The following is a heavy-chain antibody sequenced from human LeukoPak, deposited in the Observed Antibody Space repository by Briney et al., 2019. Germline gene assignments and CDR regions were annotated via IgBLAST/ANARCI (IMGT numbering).Heavy chain of an antibody. V-gene: IGHV4-61*02. CDR1: AGSISSGSYY. CDR2: IYTSRST. Sequence: SQALSLTSTVYAGSISSGSYYWNWIRQPAVKGLEWIGRIYTSRSTNYNPSLKSRVTISVDPSKSQFSLKLSSVTAADTAVYYCARDWEVVVIPNYYYYYMDVWGKGTTVTVSS. J-gene: IGHJ6*03. CDR3: ARDWEVVVIPNYYYYYMDV. D-gene: IGHD3-22*01.